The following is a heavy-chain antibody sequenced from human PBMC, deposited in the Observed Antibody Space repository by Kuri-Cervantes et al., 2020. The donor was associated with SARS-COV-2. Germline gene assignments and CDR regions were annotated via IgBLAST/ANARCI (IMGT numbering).Heavy chain of an antibody. D-gene: IGHD5-12*01. CDR2: IWYDGSSK. CDR1: GFTFSSYG. J-gene: IGHJ4*02. CDR3: AKVGRYSGYDRGY. Sequence: LSLTCAASGFTFSSYGMHWVRQAPGKGLEWVAVIWYDGSSKYYADSVKGRFTISRDNSKNTLYLQMNSLRAEDTAVYYCAKVGRYSGYDRGYWGQGTLVTVSS. V-gene: IGHV3-33*06.